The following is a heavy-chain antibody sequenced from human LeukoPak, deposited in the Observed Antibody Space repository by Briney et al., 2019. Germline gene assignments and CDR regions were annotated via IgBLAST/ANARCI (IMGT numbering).Heavy chain of an antibody. V-gene: IGHV3-9*01. Sequence: GGSLRLSCAASGFTFDDYAMHWVRQAPGKGLEWVSGISWNSGSIGYADSVKGRFTISRDNAKNSLYLQMNSLRAEDTAVYYCASSSTSYLNWFDPWGQGTLVTVSS. CDR1: GFTFDDYA. J-gene: IGHJ5*02. D-gene: IGHD2-2*01. CDR2: ISWNSGSI. CDR3: ASSSTSYLNWFDP.